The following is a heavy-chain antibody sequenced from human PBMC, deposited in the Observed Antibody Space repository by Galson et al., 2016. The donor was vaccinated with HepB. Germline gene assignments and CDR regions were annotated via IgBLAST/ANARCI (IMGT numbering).Heavy chain of an antibody. CDR3: AREAIGTTVTTVAFDI. CDR2: IWNDGSNT. D-gene: IGHD4-17*01. J-gene: IGHJ3*02. Sequence: SLRLSCAASGFTFRNYGMHWVRQAPGKGLEWVALIWNDGSNTYYADSVKGRFRISRDNSKNTLYLQMSSLRAADTAVYYCAREAIGTTVTTVAFDIWGQGTIVTVSS. V-gene: IGHV3-33*01. CDR1: GFTFRNYG.